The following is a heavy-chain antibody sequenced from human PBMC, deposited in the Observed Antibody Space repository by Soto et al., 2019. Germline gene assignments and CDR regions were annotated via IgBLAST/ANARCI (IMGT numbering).Heavy chain of an antibody. J-gene: IGHJ5*02. D-gene: IGHD6-13*01. V-gene: IGHV4-39*01. Sequence: QVQLQESGPGLVKPSETLSLTCSVSGASMRSTDYYWGWIRQPPNKGLEWIGSMHYSGSTFYNPSRKGRVTISVDTSKNQFSLKLTSVTAADTAVYYCARPGYSSSWFWFDPWGQGTLVTVSS. CDR2: MHYSGST. CDR3: ARPGYSSSWFWFDP. CDR1: GASMRSTDYY.